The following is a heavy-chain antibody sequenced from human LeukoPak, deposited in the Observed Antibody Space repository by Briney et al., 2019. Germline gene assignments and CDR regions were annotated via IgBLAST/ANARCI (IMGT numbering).Heavy chain of an antibody. V-gene: IGHV5-51*01. CDR3: ATLYYYGSGNYYRPFDN. CDR2: IYPGDSET. D-gene: IGHD3-10*01. Sequence: GESLEISCKGSEYNFTRYWIGWVRPVPGKGLEGMGIIYPGDSETRYSPSFQGQVTFSADKSISTAYLQWSSLKASDTAMYYCATLYYYGSGNYYRPFDNWGQGTLVTVSS. CDR1: EYNFTRYW. J-gene: IGHJ4*02.